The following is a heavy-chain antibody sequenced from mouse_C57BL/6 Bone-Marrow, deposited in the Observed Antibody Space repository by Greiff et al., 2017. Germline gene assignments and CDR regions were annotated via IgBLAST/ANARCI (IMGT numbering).Heavy chain of an antibody. Sequence: VQLQQSGAELVRPGASVKLSCTASGFNIKDDYMHWVKQRPEQGLEWIGWIDPENGDTEYASKFQGKATITADTPSNPSYLQLSSLTSKDTAVYYCTTSGFITGYRMDYWGQGTSVTVSS. CDR2: IDPENGDT. CDR1: GFNIKDDY. J-gene: IGHJ4*01. CDR3: TTSGFITGYRMDY. D-gene: IGHD1-1*01. V-gene: IGHV14-4*01.